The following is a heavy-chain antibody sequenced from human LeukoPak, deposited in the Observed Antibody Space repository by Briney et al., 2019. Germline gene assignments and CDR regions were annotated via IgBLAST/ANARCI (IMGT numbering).Heavy chain of an antibody. CDR3: ARGSSSWYRWDY. J-gene: IGHJ4*02. CDR1: GFTFSSYS. CDR2: ISSSSSYI. V-gene: IGHV3-21*01. D-gene: IGHD6-13*01. Sequence: PGXSLRLSCAASGFTFSSYSMNWVRQAPGKGLEWVSSISSSSSYIYYADSVKGRFTISRDNAKNSLYLQMNSLRAEDTAVYYCARGSSSWYRWDYWGQGTLVTVSS.